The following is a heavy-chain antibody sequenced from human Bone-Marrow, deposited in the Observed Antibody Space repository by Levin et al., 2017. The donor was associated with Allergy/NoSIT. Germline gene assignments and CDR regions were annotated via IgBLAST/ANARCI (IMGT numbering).Heavy chain of an antibody. Sequence: GESLKISCAASGFTFRSYGMHWVRQAPGKGLEWVALISSDGSKEYYVDSVKGRFSISRDNSKRVLYLQMNSLRADDTAVYYCARGGYNTGWPPLGVWGQGTTVTVSS. CDR3: ARGGYNTGWPPLGV. J-gene: IGHJ6*02. D-gene: IGHD6-19*01. CDR1: GFTFRSYG. CDR2: ISSDGSKE. V-gene: IGHV3-33*05.